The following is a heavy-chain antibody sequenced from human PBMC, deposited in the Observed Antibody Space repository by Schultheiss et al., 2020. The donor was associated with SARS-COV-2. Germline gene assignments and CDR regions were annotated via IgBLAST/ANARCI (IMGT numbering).Heavy chain of an antibody. J-gene: IGHJ6*02. Sequence: GSLRLSCAVYGGSFSGYYWSWVRQPPGKGLEWIGYIYYSGSTYYNPSLKSRVTISVDTSKNQFSLKLSSVTAADTAVYYCARVISVDEWFGEFNYGMDVWGQGTTVTVSS. CDR1: GGSFSGYY. CDR2: IYYSGST. CDR3: ARVISVDEWFGEFNYGMDV. D-gene: IGHD3-10*01. V-gene: IGHV4-59*01.